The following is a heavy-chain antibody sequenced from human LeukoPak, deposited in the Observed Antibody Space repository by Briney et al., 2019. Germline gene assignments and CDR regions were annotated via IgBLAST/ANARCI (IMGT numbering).Heavy chain of an antibody. V-gene: IGHV1-2*06. CDR2: INPNSGGT. D-gene: IGHD3-16*02. CDR3: ARDQIMITFGGVIDDY. Sequence: ASVKVSCKDSGYTFTGYYMHLVRQAPGQGLEWMGRINPNSGGTNYAQKFQGRVTMTRDTSISTAYMELSRLRSDDTAVYYCARDQIMITFGGVIDDYWGQGPLATVS. CDR1: GYTFTGYY. J-gene: IGHJ4*02.